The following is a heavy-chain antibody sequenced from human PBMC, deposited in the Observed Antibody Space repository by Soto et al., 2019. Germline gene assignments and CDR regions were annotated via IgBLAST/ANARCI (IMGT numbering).Heavy chain of an antibody. CDR1: GVSFGPYY. D-gene: IGHD6-13*01. J-gene: IGHJ4*02. CDR2: SNHRGDT. V-gene: IGHV4-34*01. CDR3: AGIASPGTALY. Sequence: PSETLSLTCVVYGVSFGPYYWSWIRQPPGKGREWIGESNHRGDTNYNPSLKSRATISVDTPKNQFSLRLISVTAADTAVYFCAGIASPGTALYWGPGTLVTLSS.